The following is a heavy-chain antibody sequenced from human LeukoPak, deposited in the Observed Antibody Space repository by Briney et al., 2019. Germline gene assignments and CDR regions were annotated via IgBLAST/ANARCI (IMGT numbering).Heavy chain of an antibody. Sequence: GASVKVSCKASGGTFSSYAISWVRQAPGQGLEWMGGIIPIFGTANYAQKFQGRVTITADKSTSTAYMELSSLRSEDTAVYYCARGQGTLRYFDWLIYNWFDPWGQGALVTVSS. CDR3: ARGQGTLRYFDWLIYNWFDP. V-gene: IGHV1-69*06. CDR1: GGTFSSYA. CDR2: IIPIFGTA. J-gene: IGHJ5*02. D-gene: IGHD3-9*01.